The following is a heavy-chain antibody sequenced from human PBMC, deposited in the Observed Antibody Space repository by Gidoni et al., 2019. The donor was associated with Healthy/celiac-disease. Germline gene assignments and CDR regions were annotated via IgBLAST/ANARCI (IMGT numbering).Heavy chain of an antibody. J-gene: IGHJ5*02. V-gene: IGHV1-3*01. CDR1: GYTFTSYA. D-gene: IGHD2-15*01. Sequence: QVQLVQSGAEVKKPGASVKVSCKASGYTFTSYAMHWVRPAPGQRLEWMGWINAGNGNTKYSQKFQGRVTITRDTSASTAYMELSSLRSEDTDVYYCARDRAPPGYCSGGSCYSGWFDPWGQGTLVTVSS. CDR2: INAGNGNT. CDR3: ARDRAPPGYCSGGSCYSGWFDP.